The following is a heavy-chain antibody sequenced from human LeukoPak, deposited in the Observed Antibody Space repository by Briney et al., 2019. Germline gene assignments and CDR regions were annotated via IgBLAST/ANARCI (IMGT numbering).Heavy chain of an antibody. J-gene: IGHJ2*01. Sequence: SETLSLTCTVSGGSISTTAHYWGWIRQPPGKGLEWIASIYSNGITYYSSSLKSRVTTFLDTSKNQFFLTLTSVTAADTAVYYCARGVTMIVVVIHDWYFDLWGRGTLVTVSS. CDR3: ARGVTMIVVVIHDWYFDL. D-gene: IGHD3-22*01. CDR2: IYSNGIT. CDR1: GGSISTTAHY. V-gene: IGHV4-39*01.